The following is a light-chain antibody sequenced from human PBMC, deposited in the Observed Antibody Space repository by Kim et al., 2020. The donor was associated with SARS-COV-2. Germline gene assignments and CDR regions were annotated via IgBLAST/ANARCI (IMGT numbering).Light chain of an antibody. V-gene: IGLV3-1*01. J-gene: IGLJ1*01. CDR1: KLGDKY. Sequence: SVSPGQTASITCSGDKLGDKYACWYQQKPGQSPVLVIYQDNKRPSGIPERFSGSNSGNTATLTISGTQAMDEADYYCQAWDSSTVVFGAGTKLTVL. CDR3: QAWDSSTVV. CDR2: QDN.